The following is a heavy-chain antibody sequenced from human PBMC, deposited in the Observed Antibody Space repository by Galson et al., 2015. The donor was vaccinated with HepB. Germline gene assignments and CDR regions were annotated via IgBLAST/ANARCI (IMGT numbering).Heavy chain of an antibody. J-gene: IGHJ3*02. D-gene: IGHD3-22*01. V-gene: IGHV3-48*02. CDR3: ARVYYYDSSGYYYGAFDI. CDR2: ISSSSSTI. CDR1: GFTFSSYS. Sequence: SLRLSCAASGFTFSSYSMNWVRQAPGKGLEWVSYISSSSSTIYYADSVKGRFTISRDNAKNSLYLQMNSLRDEDTAVYYCARVYYYDSSGYYYGAFDIWGQGTMVTVSS.